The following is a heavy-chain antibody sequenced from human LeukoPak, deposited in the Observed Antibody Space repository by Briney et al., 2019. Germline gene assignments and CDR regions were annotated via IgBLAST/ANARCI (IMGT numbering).Heavy chain of an antibody. D-gene: IGHD2-15*01. V-gene: IGHV3-23*01. CDR3: AKDFGYCSGGSCHDY. J-gene: IGHJ4*02. Sequence: GGSLRLSCAASGFTFSSYAMSWVRQAPGKGLEWVSAISGSGGSTYYADSVKGRFTISRDNSKNTLYLQMNSLRAEDTAVCYCAKDFGYCSGGSCHDYWGQGTLVTVSS. CDR1: GFTFSSYA. CDR2: ISGSGGST.